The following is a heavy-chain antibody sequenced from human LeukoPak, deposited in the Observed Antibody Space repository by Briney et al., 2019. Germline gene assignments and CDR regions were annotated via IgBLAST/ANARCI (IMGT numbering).Heavy chain of an antibody. Sequence: GGSLRLSCAASGFTFKTYTMHWVRQAPGMGLEWVSSISSSSSYIFYADSVKGRFTISRDNAKNSLYLQMSSLRAEDAAVYYCARGAQGYWGQGTLVTVSS. CDR1: GFTFKTYT. CDR2: ISSSSSYI. V-gene: IGHV3-21*01. CDR3: ARGAQGY. J-gene: IGHJ4*02.